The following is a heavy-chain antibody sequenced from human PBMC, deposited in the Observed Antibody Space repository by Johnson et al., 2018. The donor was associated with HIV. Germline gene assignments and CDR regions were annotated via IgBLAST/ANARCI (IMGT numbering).Heavy chain of an antibody. CDR2: IKSDGRST. CDR3: ARSGAGAAFDI. D-gene: IGHD6-19*01. V-gene: IGHV3-74*01. J-gene: IGHJ3*02. CDR1: GFTFSDHW. Sequence: MLLVESGGGLVQPGGSLKLSCAASGFTFSDHWMYWVRQAPGKGLVWVSRIKSDGRSTNYADSVKGRFTISRDNAKNTLYLQMNSLRAEDTAVYYCARSGAGAAFDIWGQGTMVTVSS.